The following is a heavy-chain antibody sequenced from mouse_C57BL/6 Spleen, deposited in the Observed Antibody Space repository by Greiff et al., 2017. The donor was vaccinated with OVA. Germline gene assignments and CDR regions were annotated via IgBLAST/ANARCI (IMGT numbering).Heavy chain of an antibody. CDR2: IFPGSGST. V-gene: IGHV1-75*01. CDR1: GYTFTDYY. CDR3: ARLGYGNYEAWFAY. D-gene: IGHD2-1*01. J-gene: IGHJ3*01. Sequence: VQLQQSGPELVKPGASVKISCKASGYTFTDYYINWVKQRPGQGLEWIGWIFPGSGSTYYNEKFKGKATLTVDKSSSTAYMLLSSLTSEDSAVYFCARLGYGNYEAWFAYWGQGTLVTVSA.